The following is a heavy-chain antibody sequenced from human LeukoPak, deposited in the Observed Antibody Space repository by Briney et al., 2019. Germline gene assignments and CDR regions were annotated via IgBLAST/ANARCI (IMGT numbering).Heavy chain of an antibody. CDR2: IKQDGSEK. V-gene: IGHV3-7*05. Sequence: GGSLRLSCAASGFTFGNHWLSWVRQAPGKGLEWVANIKQDGSEKYYVDSVKGRFTISRDNAKSSLYLQMNSLRAEDTAVYYCAKVLQYYYYGMDVWGQGTTVTVSS. D-gene: IGHD5-24*01. J-gene: IGHJ6*02. CDR3: AKVLQYYYYGMDV. CDR1: GFTFGNHW.